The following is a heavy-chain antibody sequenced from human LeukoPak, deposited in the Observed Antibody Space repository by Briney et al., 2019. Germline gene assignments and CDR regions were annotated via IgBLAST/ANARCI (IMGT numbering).Heavy chain of an antibody. CDR3: AEGRPARRGFYYYKYMDG. CDR1: GFTFSSYA. CDR2: ISGRGGST. V-gene: IGHV3-23*01. D-gene: IGHD6-6*01. Sequence: GGCLRLSCAASGFTFSSYAMSWVRHAPGRGLEWVSAISGRGGSTSYADSVKGRFTISRDNSKNTLYLQTNSLRAEDTAVYYCAEGRPARRGFYYYKYMDGWLKPTTVTVSS. J-gene: IGHJ6*03.